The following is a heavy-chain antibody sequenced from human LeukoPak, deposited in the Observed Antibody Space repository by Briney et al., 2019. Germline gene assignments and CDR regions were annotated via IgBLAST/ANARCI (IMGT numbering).Heavy chain of an antibody. V-gene: IGHV3-23*01. D-gene: IGHD2-15*01. CDR3: AKGLLGSCGGARCYAFDY. J-gene: IGHJ4*02. Sequence: GGSLRLSCAASGFTFNSYAMNWVRQTPGKGLEWVSSIIGRGGSTYYADSVKGRITISRDNSKNTLYLQMNSLRAEDSAVYYCAKGLLGSCGGARCYAFDYWGQGTRVTVSS. CDR1: GFTFNSYA. CDR2: IIGRGGST.